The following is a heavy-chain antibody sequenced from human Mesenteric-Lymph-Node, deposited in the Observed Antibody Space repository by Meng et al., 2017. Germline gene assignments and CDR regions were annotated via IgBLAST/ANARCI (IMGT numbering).Heavy chain of an antibody. CDR3: ARVQPRGDSSGYSN. CDR1: GYKFNNYG. Sequence: ASVKVSCKASGYKFNNYGISWVRQAPGQGLEWVGWISGYNGNTNYAQKVQDRVTMTTDTSTSTAYMELRSLRFDDTAVYYCARVQPRGDSSGYSNWGQGTLVTVSS. D-gene: IGHD3-22*01. J-gene: IGHJ4*02. CDR2: ISGYNGNT. V-gene: IGHV1-18*01.